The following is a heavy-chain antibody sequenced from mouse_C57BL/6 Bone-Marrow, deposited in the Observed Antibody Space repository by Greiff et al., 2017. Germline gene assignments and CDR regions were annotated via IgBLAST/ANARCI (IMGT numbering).Heavy chain of an antibody. J-gene: IGHJ3*01. CDR2: IYTGNGYT. CDR3: ARSSYYYGSSPPFAY. CDR1: GYTFTSYG. V-gene: IGHV1-58*01. D-gene: IGHD1-1*01. Sequence: VHVKQSGAELVRPGSSVKMSCKTSGYTFTSYGINWVKQRPGQGLEWIGYIYTGNGYTEYNEKFKGKATLTSATSSSTAYMQLRSLTSAASAIYFCARSSYYYGSSPPFAYWGQGTLVTVSA.